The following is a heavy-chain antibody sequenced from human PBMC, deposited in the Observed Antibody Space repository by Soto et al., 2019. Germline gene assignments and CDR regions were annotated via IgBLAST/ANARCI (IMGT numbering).Heavy chain of an antibody. Sequence: VQLVQSGAEVKEPGASVKLSCQASGYTFMNYAISWVRQAPGQGLEWMGWISPSTGDTDQAQNFQGRVTMTLDTSTNTANMELRTLRSDDSAVYYCARCYCSVGSCYTCWHFDLWGRGTLVTVSS. CDR2: ISPSTGDT. J-gene: IGHJ2*01. V-gene: IGHV1-18*01. CDR1: GYTFMNYA. CDR3: ARCYCSVGSCYTCWHFDL. D-gene: IGHD2-15*01.